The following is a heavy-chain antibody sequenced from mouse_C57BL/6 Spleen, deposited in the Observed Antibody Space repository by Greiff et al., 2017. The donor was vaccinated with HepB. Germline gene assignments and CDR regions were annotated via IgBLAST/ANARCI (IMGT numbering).Heavy chain of an antibody. D-gene: IGHD2-1*01. CDR2: IRNKANGYTT. Sequence: EVKLVESGGGLVQPGGSLSLSCAASGFTFTDYYMSWVRQPPGKALEWLGFIRNKANGYTTEYSASVKGRFTISRDNSQSILSLQMNALRADDSATYYGASSYGNPLYYAMDYWGQGTSVTVSS. CDR1: GFTFTDYY. V-gene: IGHV7-3*01. J-gene: IGHJ4*01. CDR3: ASSYGNPLYYAMDY.